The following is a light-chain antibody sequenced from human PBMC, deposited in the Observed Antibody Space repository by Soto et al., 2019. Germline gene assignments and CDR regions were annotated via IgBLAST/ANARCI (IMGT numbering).Light chain of an antibody. CDR2: DTS. V-gene: IGKV3-11*01. CDR3: QQRSSWPPIT. Sequence: EIVLTQSPATLSLSPGEIATLSCRASQSVNTYLAWYQHKPGQAPRLLIFDTSTRAPGIPARFSGSGSGTDFTLTISSLEPEDFAVYYCQQRSSWPPITFGQGTRLEIK. J-gene: IGKJ5*01. CDR1: QSVNTY.